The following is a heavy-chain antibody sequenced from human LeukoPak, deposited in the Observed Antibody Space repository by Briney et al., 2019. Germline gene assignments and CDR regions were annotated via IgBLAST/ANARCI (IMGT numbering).Heavy chain of an antibody. V-gene: IGHV3-74*01. CDR1: GFTFSSYW. CDR3: ARDRSSSWYFSLDP. CDR2: INSDGGST. J-gene: IGHJ5*02. Sequence: QPGGSLRLSCGGSGFTFSSYWMHSVRQAPGKRLVWVSRINSDGGSTRYADSVKGRFTISRDNAKNTLYLQMNSLRAEDTAVYYCARDRSSSWYFSLDPWGQGTLVTVSS. D-gene: IGHD6-13*01.